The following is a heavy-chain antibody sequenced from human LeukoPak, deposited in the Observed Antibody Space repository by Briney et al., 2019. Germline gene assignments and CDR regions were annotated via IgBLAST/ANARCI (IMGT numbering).Heavy chain of an antibody. J-gene: IGHJ5*02. V-gene: IGHV4-59*12. CDR3: ARVLSSGGWDDWFDP. Sequence: SETLSLTCTVSGGSISSYYWSWIRQPPGKGLEWIGYIYYSGSTNYNPSLKSRVTISVDTSKNQFSLKLSSVTAADTAVYYCARVLSSGGWDDWFDPWGQGTLVTVSS. CDR2: IYYSGST. CDR1: GGSISSYY. D-gene: IGHD6-19*01.